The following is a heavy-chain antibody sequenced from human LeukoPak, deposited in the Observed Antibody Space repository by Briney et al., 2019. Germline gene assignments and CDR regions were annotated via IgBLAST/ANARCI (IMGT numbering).Heavy chain of an antibody. Sequence: VASVKVSCKASGYTFTDYYIHWVRQAPGQGLEWMGWINFDSGGTNFAQKFQGRVTMTRDTSISTAFMELSGLTSDDTAVYYCARDRLGRHGDYGGAFDIWGQGTMVTVSS. V-gene: IGHV1-2*02. CDR3: ARDRLGRHGDYGGAFDI. J-gene: IGHJ3*02. CDR2: INFDSGGT. CDR1: GYTFTDYY. D-gene: IGHD4-23*01.